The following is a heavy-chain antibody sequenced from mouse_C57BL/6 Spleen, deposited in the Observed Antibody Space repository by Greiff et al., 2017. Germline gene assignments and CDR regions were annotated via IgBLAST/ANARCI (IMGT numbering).Heavy chain of an antibody. J-gene: IGHJ1*03. CDR3: VRYYYGNYHWYFDV. V-gene: IGHV1-52*01. D-gene: IGHD2-1*01. Sequence: QVQLQQPGAELVRPGSSVKLSCKASGYTFTSYWMHWVKQRPIQGLEWIGNIDPSDSDTHYNQKFKDKATLTVDKSSSTAYMQLSSLTSEDSAVYYCVRYYYGNYHWYFDVWGTGTTVTVSS. CDR1: GYTFTSYW. CDR2: IDPSDSDT.